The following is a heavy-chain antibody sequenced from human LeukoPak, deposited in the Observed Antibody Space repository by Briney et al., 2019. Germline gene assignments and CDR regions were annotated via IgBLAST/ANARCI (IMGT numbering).Heavy chain of an antibody. Sequence: GASVKVSCKASGNDFNTKVIIWVRQAPGQGLEWMGRIIPILGIANYAQKFQGRVTITADKSTSTAYMELSSLRSEDTAVYYCARADTGTHYGYWGQGTLVTVSS. CDR3: ARADTGTHYGY. CDR1: GNDFNTKV. V-gene: IGHV1-69*04. CDR2: IIPILGIA. J-gene: IGHJ4*02. D-gene: IGHD2-8*02.